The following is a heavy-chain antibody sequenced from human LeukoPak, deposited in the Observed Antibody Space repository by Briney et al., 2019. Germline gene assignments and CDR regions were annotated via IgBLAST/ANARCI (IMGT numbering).Heavy chain of an antibody. CDR2: INSDGSST. D-gene: IGHD2/OR15-2a*01. CDR1: GFTFSSYW. CDR3: ARGGTFYFQH. Sequence: GGSLRLSCAASGFTFSSYWMHWVRQAPGKGLVWVSHINSDGSSTNYADSVKGRFTISRDNSKNTLYLQMNSLSDEDTAVYYCARGGTFYFQHWGQGTLLTVSS. V-gene: IGHV3-74*01. J-gene: IGHJ1*01.